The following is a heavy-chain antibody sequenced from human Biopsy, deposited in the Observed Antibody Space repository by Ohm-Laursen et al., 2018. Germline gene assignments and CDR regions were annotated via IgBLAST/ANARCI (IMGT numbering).Heavy chain of an antibody. CDR1: GGSISSYY. Sequence: SETLSLTCAVSGGSISSYYWNWIRQPAGKGLEWIGRIYTSGSTNFNPSLKSRVTMTIDTSKNQFSLRLSSVTAADTAVYYCARAAFGPFGSWGQGALVTVSS. CDR2: IYTSGST. CDR3: ARAAFGPFGS. V-gene: IGHV4-4*07. J-gene: IGHJ4*02. D-gene: IGHD3-16*01.